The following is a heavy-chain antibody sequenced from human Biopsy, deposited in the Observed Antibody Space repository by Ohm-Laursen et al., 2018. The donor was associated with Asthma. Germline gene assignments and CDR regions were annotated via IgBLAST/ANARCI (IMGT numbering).Heavy chain of an antibody. D-gene: IGHD3-3*01. CDR1: GFTFSSYA. J-gene: IGHJ6*02. V-gene: IGHV3-30-3*01. CDR2: ISYDGSNK. Sequence: SLRLSCAASGFTFSSYAMHWVRQDPGKGLEWVAVISYDGSNKYYADSVKGRFTISRDNSKNTLYLQMNSLRAEDTAVYYCARSIYDFWSGYYGMDVWGQGTTVTVSS. CDR3: ARSIYDFWSGYYGMDV.